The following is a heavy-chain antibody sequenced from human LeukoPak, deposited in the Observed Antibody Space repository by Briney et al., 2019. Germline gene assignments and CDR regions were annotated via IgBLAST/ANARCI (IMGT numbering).Heavy chain of an antibody. V-gene: IGHV1-18*01. J-gene: IGHJ4*02. CDR2: ISANNGHT. CDR3: ARAPMVGPTRVDF. CDR1: GYTFTSYG. D-gene: IGHD1-26*01. Sequence: ASVKVSCKASGYTFTSYGISWVRQAPGQGLEWMGWISANNGHTNYAQKFQGRVTMTTDTSTSTAYMELRSLRSDDTAMYYCARAPMVGPTRVDFWGQGTLVTVSS.